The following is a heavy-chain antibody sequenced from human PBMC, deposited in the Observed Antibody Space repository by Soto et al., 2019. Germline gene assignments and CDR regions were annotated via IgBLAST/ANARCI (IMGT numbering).Heavy chain of an antibody. CDR3: ERQRRVFDY. Sequence: PSETLSLTCTVSGGSISSSSYYWGWIRQPPGKGPEWIGSIYYSGSTYYNPSLKRRVTLSVDASMNQSLLILGSVTAADTAVYYCERQRRVFDYWGQGSLVTVSS. J-gene: IGHJ4*02. V-gene: IGHV4-39*07. CDR2: IYYSGST. CDR1: GGSISSSSYY. D-gene: IGHD6-25*01.